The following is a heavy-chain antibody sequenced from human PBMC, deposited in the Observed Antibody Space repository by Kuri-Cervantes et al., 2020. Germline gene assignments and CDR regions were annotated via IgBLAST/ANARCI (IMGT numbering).Heavy chain of an antibody. Sequence: GGSLRLSCAASGFTFNTFWMGWVRQAPGKGLEWVSGISGSGGSTYYADSVKGRFTISRDNAQNSLYLQMNSLRAEDTAIYYCAREALLWFGEPHEAFDIWGQGTMVTVSS. CDR1: GFTFNTFW. D-gene: IGHD3-10*01. V-gene: IGHV3-23*01. J-gene: IGHJ3*02. CDR3: AREALLWFGEPHEAFDI. CDR2: ISGSGGST.